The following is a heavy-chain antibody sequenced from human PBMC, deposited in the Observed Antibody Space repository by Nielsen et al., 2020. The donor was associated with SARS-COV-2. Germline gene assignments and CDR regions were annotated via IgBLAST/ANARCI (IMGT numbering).Heavy chain of an antibody. V-gene: IGHV3-69-1*01. CDR2: ISSSSTI. Sequence: GESLKISCAASGFTFSDYYMSWIRQAPGKGLEWVSYISSSSTIYYADSVKGRFTISRDNAKNSLYLQMNSLRDEDTAVYYCARDSYYWFGEGGYYGMDVWGQGTTVTVSS. CDR1: GFTFSDYY. CDR3: ARDSYYWFGEGGYYGMDV. J-gene: IGHJ6*02. D-gene: IGHD3-10*01.